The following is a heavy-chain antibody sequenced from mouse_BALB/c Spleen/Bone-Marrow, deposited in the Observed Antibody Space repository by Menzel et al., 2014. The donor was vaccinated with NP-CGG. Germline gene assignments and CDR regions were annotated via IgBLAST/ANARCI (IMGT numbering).Heavy chain of an antibody. J-gene: IGHJ2*01. V-gene: IGHV3-5*02. CDR3: ARAWDYFDY. CDR2: IYYSGTI. Sequence: EVKLLESGPGLVKPSQTVSLTCTVTGISITTGNYRWSWIRQFPGNKLEWIGYIYYSGTITYNPSLTSRTTITRDTSKNQFFLEMNSLTAENTATYYFARAWDYFDYWGQGTTLTVSS. CDR1: GISITTGNYR. D-gene: IGHD4-1*01.